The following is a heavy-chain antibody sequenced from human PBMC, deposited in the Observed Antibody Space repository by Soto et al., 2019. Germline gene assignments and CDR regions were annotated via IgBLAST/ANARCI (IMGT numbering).Heavy chain of an antibody. D-gene: IGHD1-26*01. V-gene: IGHV3-30*18. Sequence: QVQLVESGGGVVQPGRSLRLSCAASRFTFSSYGMHWVRQAPGKGLEWVAVVSYNGGKEYYADSVKGRFTISRDNSKNTLYLQMSSLRAEDTAVYYCAKDHSGSYYGVDYWGQGTQVTVSS. CDR2: VSYNGGKE. CDR3: AKDHSGSYYGVDY. CDR1: RFTFSSYG. J-gene: IGHJ4*02.